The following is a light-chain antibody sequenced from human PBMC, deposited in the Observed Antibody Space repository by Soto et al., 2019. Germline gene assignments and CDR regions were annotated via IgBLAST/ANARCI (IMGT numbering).Light chain of an antibody. V-gene: IGKV3-20*01. Sequence: EIVLTQSPGTLSLSPGERATLSCRASQSVSSSYLAWYQQKPGQAPRLLIYGASSRATGIPDRFSGSGSGTDFTLTISRLEPEDFAVYYCQQYGSSPALTFGGGTRWIS. J-gene: IGKJ4*01. CDR1: QSVSSSY. CDR3: QQYGSSPALT. CDR2: GAS.